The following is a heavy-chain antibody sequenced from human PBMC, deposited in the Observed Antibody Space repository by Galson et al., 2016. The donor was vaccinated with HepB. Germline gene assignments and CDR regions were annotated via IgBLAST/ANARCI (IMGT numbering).Heavy chain of an antibody. D-gene: IGHD6-13*01. CDR1: GFTVGSHY. CDR3: ARSIAAVYGMDV. Sequence: SLRLSCAASGFTVGSHYMSWVRQAPGKGLEWVSVIYSAGATYYADSVKGRFTFSRDNAENTVFLQMNSLRAAGTAVYYCARSIAAVYGMDVWGQGTTVTVSS. CDR2: IYSAGAT. V-gene: IGHV3-53*01. J-gene: IGHJ6*02.